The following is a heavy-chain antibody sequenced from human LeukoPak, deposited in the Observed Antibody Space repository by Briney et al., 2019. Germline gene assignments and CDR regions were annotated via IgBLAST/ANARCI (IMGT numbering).Heavy chain of an antibody. CDR2: ISGSGGST. D-gene: IGHD3-22*01. V-gene: IGHV3-23*01. J-gene: IGHJ4*02. CDR1: GFTFSSYA. Sequence: GGSLRFSCAASGFTFSSYAMSWVRQAPGKGLEWVSAISGSGGSTYYADSVKGRFTISRDNSKNTLYLQMNSLRAEDTAVYYCAKDRATMIVENSFFDYWGQGTLVTVSS. CDR3: AKDRATMIVENSFFDY.